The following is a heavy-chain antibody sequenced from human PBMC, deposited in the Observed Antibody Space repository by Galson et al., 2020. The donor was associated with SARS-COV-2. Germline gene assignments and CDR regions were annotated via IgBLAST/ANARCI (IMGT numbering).Heavy chain of an antibody. CDR3: ARGGATGYYSFDY. CDR1: GGSISSGSYY. J-gene: IGHJ4*02. V-gene: IGHV4-61*02. CDR2: IYTSGST. Sequence: SETLSLTCTVSGGSISSGSYYWSWIRQPAGQGLEWIGRIYTSGSTNYNPSLKSRVTISVDTSKNQFSLKLSSVTAADTAVYYCARGGATGYYSFDYWGQGTLVTVSS. D-gene: IGHD3-9*01.